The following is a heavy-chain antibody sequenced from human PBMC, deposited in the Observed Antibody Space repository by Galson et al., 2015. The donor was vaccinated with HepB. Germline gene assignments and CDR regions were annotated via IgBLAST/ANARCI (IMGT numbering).Heavy chain of an antibody. CDR3: ARWEVGELLYPSDYYYGMDV. D-gene: IGHD3-10*01. V-gene: IGHV3-74*01. CDR1: GFTFSSYW. CDR2: INSDGSST. Sequence: SLRLSCAASGFTFSSYWMHWVRQAPGKGLVWVSRINSDGSSTSYADSVKGRFTISRDNAKNTLYLQMNSLRAEDTAVYYCARWEVGELLYPSDYYYGMDVWGQGTTVTVSS. J-gene: IGHJ6*02.